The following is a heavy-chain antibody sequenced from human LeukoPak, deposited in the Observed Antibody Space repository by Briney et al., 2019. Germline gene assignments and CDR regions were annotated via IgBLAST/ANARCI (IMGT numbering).Heavy chain of an antibody. Sequence: GGSLRLSCEASGFTFNSYAMRWVRQAPGKGLEWVSSISGSGGSTYYADSVKGRFTISRDNSKNTLYLQMNSLRAEDTAVYYCAKVVRVGAIDYWGQGTLVTVPS. J-gene: IGHJ4*02. CDR2: ISGSGGST. V-gene: IGHV3-23*01. CDR3: AKVVRVGAIDY. D-gene: IGHD1-26*01. CDR1: GFTFNSYA.